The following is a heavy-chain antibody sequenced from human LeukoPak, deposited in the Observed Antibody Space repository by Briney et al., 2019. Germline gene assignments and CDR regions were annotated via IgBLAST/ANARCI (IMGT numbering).Heavy chain of an antibody. CDR2: IYSGGST. Sequence: GGSPRLSCAGSGFTVSTNYMSWVRQAPGKGLEWVSVIYSGGSTYYADSVKGRFTISRHNSENTLYLQMNSLRAEDTAVYYCARGMTNPFDYWGQGTLVTVSS. CDR3: ARGMTNPFDY. CDR1: GFTVSTNY. V-gene: IGHV3-53*04. D-gene: IGHD4-17*01. J-gene: IGHJ4*02.